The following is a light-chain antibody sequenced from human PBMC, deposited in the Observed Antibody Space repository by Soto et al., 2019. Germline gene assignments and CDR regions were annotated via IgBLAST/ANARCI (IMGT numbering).Light chain of an antibody. J-gene: IGKJ1*01. Sequence: EIVMPQSPATLSVSPGERATLSCRASQSVSSNLAWYQQKPGQAPRLLIYGASTRATGIPARFSGSGSGTDFTLTISSLQSEDFAVYYCQQYNNWLTWTFGQGTKVDIK. CDR3: QQYNNWLTWT. CDR2: GAS. V-gene: IGKV3-15*01. CDR1: QSVSSN.